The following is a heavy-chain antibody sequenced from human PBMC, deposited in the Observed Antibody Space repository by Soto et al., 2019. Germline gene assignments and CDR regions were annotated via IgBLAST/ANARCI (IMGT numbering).Heavy chain of an antibody. CDR1: GFTFSSYA. CDR3: ARGGYFDSSNYLAY. CDR2: ISYDGSNK. D-gene: IGHD3-22*01. J-gene: IGHJ4*02. V-gene: IGHV3-30-3*01. Sequence: GGSLRLSCAASGFTFSSYAMHWVRQAPGKGLEWVAVISYDGSNKYYADSVKGRFTISRDNSKNTLYLQMNSLRSEDTAVYYCARGGYFDSSNYLAYWGLGTLVTVS.